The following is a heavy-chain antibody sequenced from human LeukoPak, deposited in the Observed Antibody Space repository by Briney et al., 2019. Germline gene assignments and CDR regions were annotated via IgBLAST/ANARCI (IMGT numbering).Heavy chain of an antibody. Sequence: PGRSLRLSCAASGFTFSSYGMHWVRQAPGKGLEWVANINEDGSAKYYVDSLKGRFTISRDNAKNSVYLQMNSLRAEDTAVYFCVKDDGGAFYIHWGQGTLVTVSS. CDR2: INEDGSAK. V-gene: IGHV3-7*01. CDR3: VKDDGGAFYIH. J-gene: IGHJ4*02. D-gene: IGHD4-23*01. CDR1: GFTFSSYG.